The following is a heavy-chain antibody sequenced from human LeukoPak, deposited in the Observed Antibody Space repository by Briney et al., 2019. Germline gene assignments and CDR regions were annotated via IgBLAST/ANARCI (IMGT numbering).Heavy chain of an antibody. Sequence: ASVKVSCKASGYTFTNYDITWVRQAPGQGLEWMGWISAYSGNSNYAQKLQDRVTLTTDTSTSTAYMELRNLRSDDTAVYYCARDSQAVQFFAYWGQGALVTVSS. CDR2: ISAYSGNS. V-gene: IGHV1-18*01. D-gene: IGHD6-25*01. CDR1: GYTFTNYD. CDR3: ARDSQAVQFFAY. J-gene: IGHJ4*02.